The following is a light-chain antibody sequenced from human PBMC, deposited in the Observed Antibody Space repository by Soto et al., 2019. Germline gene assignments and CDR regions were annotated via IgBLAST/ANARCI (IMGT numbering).Light chain of an antibody. Sequence: YELTQSPSVSVAPGQTARITCGGNNIGTKSVHWFQQRPGRAPVLVVFDDSDRPSGIPERFSGSKSGSTATLTITRVEAGDEADYYCQVWDSSLLHHVFGTGTKVTVL. V-gene: IGLV3-21*02. CDR1: NIGTKS. J-gene: IGLJ1*01. CDR2: DDS. CDR3: QVWDSSLLHHV.